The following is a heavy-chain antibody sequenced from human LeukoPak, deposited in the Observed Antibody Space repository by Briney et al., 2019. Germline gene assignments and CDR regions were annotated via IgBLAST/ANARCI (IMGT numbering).Heavy chain of an antibody. CDR2: INPNSGGT. Sequence: GASVKVSCKASGYTFTGYYMYWVRQAPGQGLEWMGRINPNSGGTNYAQKFQGRVTMTRDTSISTAYMELSRLGSDDTAVYYCARGTRAANGCWFDPWGQGTLVTVSS. D-gene: IGHD2-15*01. V-gene: IGHV1-2*06. CDR1: GYTFTGYY. CDR3: ARGTRAANGCWFDP. J-gene: IGHJ5*02.